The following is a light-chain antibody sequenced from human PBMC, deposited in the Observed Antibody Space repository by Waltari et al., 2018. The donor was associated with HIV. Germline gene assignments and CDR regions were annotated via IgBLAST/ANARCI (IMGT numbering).Light chain of an antibody. V-gene: IGLV1-51*01. CDR2: DSN. CDR1: NSNIGNNF. Sequence: QSVLTQPPSVSAAAGQKVTISCSGSNSNIGNNFVSWYQQLPGTAPKLLIYDSNKRPSGIPDRFSGCKSDTSATLDITGLQTGDEADYYCGTWDSSLSAVLFGGGTKLTVL. J-gene: IGLJ2*01. CDR3: GTWDSSLSAVL.